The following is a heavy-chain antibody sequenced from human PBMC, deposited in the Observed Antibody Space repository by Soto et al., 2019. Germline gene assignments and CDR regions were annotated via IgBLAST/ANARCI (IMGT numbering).Heavy chain of an antibody. Sequence: SETLSLTCTVSGGSISSGGYYWSWIRQHPGKGLEWIGYIYYSGSTYYNPSLKSRVTISVDTSKNQFSLKLSSVTAADTAVYYCARDLTGTTYWFEPWGQGTLVTVSS. CDR1: GGSISSGGYY. CDR2: IYYSGST. D-gene: IGHD1-7*01. J-gene: IGHJ5*01. CDR3: ARDLTGTTYWFEP. V-gene: IGHV4-31*03.